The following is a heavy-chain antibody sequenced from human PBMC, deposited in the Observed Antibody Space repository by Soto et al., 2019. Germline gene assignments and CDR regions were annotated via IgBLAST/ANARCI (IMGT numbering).Heavy chain of an antibody. J-gene: IGHJ4*02. D-gene: IGHD3-16*01. V-gene: IGHV3-23*01. CDR3: ASSPSLGKVFDY. CDR1: GFPFSSYA. Sequence: LRLSCADSGFPFSSYAMTWVRQAPGKGLEWVSGITGGGGVTYYADSVKGRFTISRDNSKNTLYLQMNSLRAEDTAVYYCASSPSLGKVFDYWGQGTLVTVYS. CDR2: ITGGGGVT.